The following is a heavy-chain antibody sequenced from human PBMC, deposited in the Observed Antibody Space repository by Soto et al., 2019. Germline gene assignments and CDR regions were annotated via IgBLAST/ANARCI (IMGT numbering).Heavy chain of an antibody. Sequence: TVGSLRLSCAASGFTFSTYGMHWVRQAPGKGLEWVALISFDASNKYYADSVKGRFTISRDNSKNTLFLLMDSLRAEDTAVYYCAKEHDGSGYFHQYGMDVWGQGTTVTVSS. CDR1: GFTFSTYG. V-gene: IGHV3-30*18. D-gene: IGHD3-22*01. J-gene: IGHJ6*02. CDR3: AKEHDGSGYFHQYGMDV. CDR2: ISFDASNK.